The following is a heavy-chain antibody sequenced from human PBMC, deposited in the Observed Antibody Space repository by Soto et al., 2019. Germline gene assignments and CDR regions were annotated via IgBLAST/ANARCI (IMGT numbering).Heavy chain of an antibody. CDR2: ISTYNDNT. J-gene: IGHJ5*02. D-gene: IGHD6-13*01. CDR3: ARAETSSHRSRWYRFEP. V-gene: IGHV1-18*01. CDR1: GYTFTSFG. Sequence: ASVKVSCKASGYTFTSFGISWVRQAPGQGLEWMGWISTYNDNTNYAQKLQGRVTMTTDTSSSTAYMELRSLTSDDTAVYYCARAETSSHRSRWYRFEPWGQGTRVSVSS.